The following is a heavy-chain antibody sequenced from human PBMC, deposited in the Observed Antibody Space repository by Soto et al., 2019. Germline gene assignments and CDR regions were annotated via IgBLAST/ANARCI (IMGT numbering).Heavy chain of an antibody. Sequence: PVGSLRLSCAASVFTFSSYAMHCVRHAPGKGLEWVAVISYDGSNKYCADSVKGRFTISRDNSKNTLYLQMNSLRAEDTAVYYCARGGSSWDLEYWGHVTLVIVS. CDR3: ARGGSSWDLEY. J-gene: IGHJ4*01. CDR1: VFTFSSYA. CDR2: ISYDGSNK. V-gene: IGHV3-30-3*01. D-gene: IGHD6-13*01.